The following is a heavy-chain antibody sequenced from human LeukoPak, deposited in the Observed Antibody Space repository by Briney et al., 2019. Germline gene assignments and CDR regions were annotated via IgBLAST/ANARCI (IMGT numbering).Heavy chain of an antibody. J-gene: IGHJ6*02. CDR1: GFTFSSYS. CDR3: AREGVGGYYYYGMDV. Sequence: GGSLRLSCAASGFTFSSYSMNWVRQAPGKGLEWVSSISSSSSYIYYADSVKGRFTISRDNAKNSLYLQMNSLRAEDTAVYYCAREGVGGYYYYGMDVWGQGTTVTVSS. D-gene: IGHD3-10*01. V-gene: IGHV3-21*01. CDR2: ISSSSSYI.